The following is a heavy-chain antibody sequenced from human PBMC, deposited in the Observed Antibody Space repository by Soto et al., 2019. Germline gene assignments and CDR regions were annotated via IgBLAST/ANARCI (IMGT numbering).Heavy chain of an antibody. CDR3: ARAIDDYWSAFRGNSFDP. D-gene: IGHD3-16*01. V-gene: IGHV4-59*01. J-gene: IGHJ5*02. Sequence: QVQLQESGPGLVKPSETLSLTCTVSGGSISSYYWSWIRQPPGQGLEWIGYIYYSGSTNYNPSLRSLVTTSVDTSNIQFSLKLSSVTAADTAVYYCARAIDDYWSAFRGNSFDPWCQGTLVSVCS. CDR1: GGSISSYY. CDR2: IYYSGST.